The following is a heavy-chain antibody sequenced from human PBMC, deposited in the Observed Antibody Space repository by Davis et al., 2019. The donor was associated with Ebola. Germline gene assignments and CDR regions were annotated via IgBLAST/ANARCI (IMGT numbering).Heavy chain of an antibody. CDR2: INPSSGGT. Sequence: SVTVSCKASAYSLTRYYLHWVRQAPGQGLEWMGQINPSSGGTKYAQKFQGRVTMTRDTSISTAYLELSRLRSDDTAVYFCARDSFGGYYSFNNWGQGTLVTVSS. CDR3: ARDSFGGYYSFNN. D-gene: IGHD5-12*01. J-gene: IGHJ4*02. CDR1: AYSLTRYY. V-gene: IGHV1-2*06.